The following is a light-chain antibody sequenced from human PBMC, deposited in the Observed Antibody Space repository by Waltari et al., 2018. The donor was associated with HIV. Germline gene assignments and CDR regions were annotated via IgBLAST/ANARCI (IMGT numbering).Light chain of an antibody. CDR2: TNT. V-gene: IGLV1-40*01. J-gene: IGLJ2*01. Sequence: QSVLTQPPSVSGAPGQRVTISCTGSSSNIGAGYDIPWDRQLPDTAPKILIYTNTDRYSGVPDRFSGSKSGTSASLAITGLQAEDEADYYCQSYDSSLRVVFGGGTKLTVL. CDR3: QSYDSSLRVV. CDR1: SSNIGAGYD.